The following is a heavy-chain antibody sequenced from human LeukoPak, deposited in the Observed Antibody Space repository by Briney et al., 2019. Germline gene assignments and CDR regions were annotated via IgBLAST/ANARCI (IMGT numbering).Heavy chain of an antibody. D-gene: IGHD2-15*01. Sequence: ASVKVSCTASGGTFSSYAISWVRQAPGQGLEWMGGIIPIFGTANYAQKFQGRVTITADKSTSTAYMELSSLRSEDTAVYYCARVLRYCSGGNCYSGGLGYMDVWGKGTTVTISS. V-gene: IGHV1-69*06. J-gene: IGHJ6*03. CDR1: GGTFSSYA. CDR2: IIPIFGTA. CDR3: ARVLRYCSGGNCYSGGLGYMDV.